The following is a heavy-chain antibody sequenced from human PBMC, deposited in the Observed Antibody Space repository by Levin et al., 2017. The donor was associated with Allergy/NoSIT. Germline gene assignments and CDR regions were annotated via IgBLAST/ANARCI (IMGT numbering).Heavy chain of an antibody. CDR2: IYWDDDK. CDR1: GFSLSTSGVG. V-gene: IGHV2-5*02. J-gene: IGHJ4*02. Sequence: QTLSLTCTFSGFSLSTSGVGVGWIRQPPGKALEWLALIYWDDDKRYSPSLKSRLTITKDTSKNQVVLTMTNMDPVDTATYYCAHPVGYDFSYYFDYWGQGTLVTVSS. CDR3: AHPVGYDFSYYFDY. D-gene: IGHD5-12*01.